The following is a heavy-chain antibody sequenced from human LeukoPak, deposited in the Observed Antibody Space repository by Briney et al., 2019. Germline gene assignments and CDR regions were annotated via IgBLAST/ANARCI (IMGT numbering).Heavy chain of an antibody. CDR1: GFTFGEYS. J-gene: IGHJ4*02. D-gene: IGHD5-18*01. CDR3: IRDWSPIYNYGPDDY. V-gene: IGHV3-49*04. Sequence: PGGSLRLSCTTSGFTFGEYSMSWVRQAPGKGLEWVGFTRSKAYGGTSEYAASVQGRFIISRDDSKSIAYLQMNSLKTEDTAMYYCIRDWSPIYNYGPDDYWGQGTLVTVSS. CDR2: TRSKAYGGTS.